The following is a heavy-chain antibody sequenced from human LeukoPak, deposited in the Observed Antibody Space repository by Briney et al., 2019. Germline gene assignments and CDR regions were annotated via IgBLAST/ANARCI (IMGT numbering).Heavy chain of an antibody. CDR1: GGSISSYY. CDR2: IYYSGST. J-gene: IGHJ4*02. V-gene: IGHV4-59*08. Sequence: SETLSLTCTVSGGSISSYYWSWIRQPPGKGLEWIGYIYYSGSTNYNPSLKSRVTISVDTSKNRFSLKLSSVTAADTAVYYCARLYCSGGSCYFDYWGQGTLVTVSS. CDR3: ARLYCSGGSCYFDY. D-gene: IGHD2-15*01.